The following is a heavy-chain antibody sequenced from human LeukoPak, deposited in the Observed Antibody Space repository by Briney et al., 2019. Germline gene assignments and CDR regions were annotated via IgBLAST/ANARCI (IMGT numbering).Heavy chain of an antibody. CDR1: GYIFTSYY. D-gene: IGHD4-17*01. Sequence: ASVKVSCKASGYIFTSYYMHWVREAPGQGLEWMGIIKSSGGSTSYAQKFQGRVTMTRDMSTSTVYMELSSLRSEDTAVYYCARPGPYGNYYYYYMDVWGKGTTVTVSS. CDR2: IKSSGGST. J-gene: IGHJ6*03. CDR3: ARPGPYGNYYYYYMDV. V-gene: IGHV1-46*01.